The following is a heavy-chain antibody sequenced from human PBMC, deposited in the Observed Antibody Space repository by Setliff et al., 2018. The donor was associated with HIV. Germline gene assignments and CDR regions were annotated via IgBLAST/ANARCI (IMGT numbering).Heavy chain of an antibody. D-gene: IGHD2-21*02. CDR2: IWYDGSNK. CDR1: GFTFSSYG. CDR3: AKDPVASVVTAIFDY. V-gene: IGHV3-30*02. Sequence: QAGGSLRLSCAASGFTFSSYGMHWVRQAPGKGLEWVAVIWYDGSNKYYADSVKGRFTISRDNSKNTLYLQMNSLRAEDTAVYYCAKDPVASVVTAIFDYWGQGTLVTVSS. J-gene: IGHJ4*02.